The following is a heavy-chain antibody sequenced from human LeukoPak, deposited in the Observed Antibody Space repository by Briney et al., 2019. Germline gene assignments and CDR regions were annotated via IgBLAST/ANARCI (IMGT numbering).Heavy chain of an antibody. CDR3: AIIVAVPAAIGRQVDY. V-gene: IGHV3-48*03. CDR2: ISSSGSTI. CDR1: GFTFSYYE. Sequence: GGSLRLSCAASGFTFSYYEMNWVRQAPGKGLEWVPYISSSGSTIYYADSVKGRFTISRDNAKNSLYLQMNSLRAEDTAVYYCAIIVAVPAAIGRQVDYWGQGTLVTVSS. J-gene: IGHJ4*02. D-gene: IGHD2-2*01.